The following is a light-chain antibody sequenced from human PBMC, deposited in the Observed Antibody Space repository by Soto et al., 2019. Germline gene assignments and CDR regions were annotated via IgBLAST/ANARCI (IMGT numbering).Light chain of an antibody. CDR2: EGS. J-gene: IGLJ3*02. CDR3: AAWDDSLNGLWV. CDR1: SSDVGSYNL. Sequence: QSALTQPASVSGSPGQSITISCTGTSSDVGSYNLVSWYQQHPGKAPKLMIYEGSKRPPGVSNRFSGSKSGNTASLTISGLQAEDEADYYCAAWDDSLNGLWVFGGGTKLTVL. V-gene: IGLV2-23*01.